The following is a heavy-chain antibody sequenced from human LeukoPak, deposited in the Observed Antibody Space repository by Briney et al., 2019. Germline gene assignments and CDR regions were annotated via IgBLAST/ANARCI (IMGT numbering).Heavy chain of an antibody. J-gene: IGHJ2*01. CDR2: MFGSGIRT. Sequence: GGSLRLSWAASGFTFSNYAMSWVRQAPGKGLEWVSLMFGSGIRTYYADSVKGRFTISRDNSKNTLYLQMNSLKAEDTALYYCARAMGATTVTFYWYFDLWGRGSPVTVSS. D-gene: IGHD4-17*01. CDR3: ARAMGATTVTFYWYFDL. CDR1: GFTFSNYA. V-gene: IGHV3-23*01.